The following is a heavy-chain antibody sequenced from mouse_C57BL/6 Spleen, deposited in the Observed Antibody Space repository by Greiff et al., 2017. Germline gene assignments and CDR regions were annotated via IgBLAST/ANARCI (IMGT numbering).Heavy chain of an antibody. J-gene: IGHJ3*01. CDR2: INPSSGYT. CDR1: GYTFTSYT. Sequence: QVQLQQSGAELARPGASVKMSCKASGYTFTSYTMHWVKQRPGQGLEWIGYINPSSGYTKYNQKFKVKATLTADKSSSTAYMQLSSLTSEDSAVYYCARDGDGAEFADWGQGTLVTVSA. V-gene: IGHV1-4*01. D-gene: IGHD2-3*01. CDR3: ARDGDGAEFAD.